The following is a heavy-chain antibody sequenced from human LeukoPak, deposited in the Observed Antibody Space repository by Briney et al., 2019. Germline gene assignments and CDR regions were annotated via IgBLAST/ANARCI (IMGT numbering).Heavy chain of an antibody. CDR3: ARVLRGVTFDAFDT. J-gene: IGHJ3*02. CDR1: GGSFSGYY. Sequence: SETLSLTCAVYGGSFSGYYWSWIRQPPGKGLEWIGEINHSGSTNYNPSLKSRVTISVDTSKNQFSLELSSVTAADTAVYYCARVLRGVTFDAFDTWGQGTMVTVSS. V-gene: IGHV4-34*01. D-gene: IGHD3-10*01. CDR2: INHSGST.